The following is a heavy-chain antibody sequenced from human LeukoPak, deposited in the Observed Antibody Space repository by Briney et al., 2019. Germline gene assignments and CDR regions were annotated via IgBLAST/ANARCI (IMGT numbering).Heavy chain of an antibody. CDR1: GGSISSYY. CDR3: ARPGGRYSSSWDY. Sequence: PSETLSLTCTVSGGSISSYYWSWIRQPPGKGLEWIGYIYYSGSTNYNPSLKSRVTISVDTSKNQFSLKLSSVTAADTAVYYCARPGGRYSSSWDYWGQGTLVTVSS. CDR2: IYYSGST. D-gene: IGHD6-13*01. V-gene: IGHV4-59*12. J-gene: IGHJ4*02.